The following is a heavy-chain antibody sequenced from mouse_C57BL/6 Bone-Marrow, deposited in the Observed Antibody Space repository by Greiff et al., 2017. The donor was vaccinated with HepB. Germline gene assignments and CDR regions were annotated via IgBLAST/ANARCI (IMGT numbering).Heavy chain of an antibody. D-gene: IGHD2-2*01. J-gene: IGHJ3*01. CDR3: TLETFYYGFWFAY. Sequence: VHVKQSGTVLARPGASVKMSCKTSGYTFTSYWMHWVKQRPGQGLEWIGAIYPGNSDTSYNQKFKGKAKLTAVTSASTAYMELSSLTNEDSAVYYFTLETFYYGFWFAYWGQGPLVTVSA. CDR2: IYPGNSDT. V-gene: IGHV1-5*01. CDR1: GYTFTSYW.